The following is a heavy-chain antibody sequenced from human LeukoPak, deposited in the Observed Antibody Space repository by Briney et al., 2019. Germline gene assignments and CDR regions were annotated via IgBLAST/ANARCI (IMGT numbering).Heavy chain of an antibody. Sequence: PGGSLRLSCAASGFTFSSYEMNWVRQAPGKGLEWVSYISSSGSTIYYADSVKGRFTISRDNAKNSLYLQMNSLRAEDTALYYCAKDIGYYDSSGLWFDPWGQGTLVTVSS. J-gene: IGHJ5*02. D-gene: IGHD3-22*01. V-gene: IGHV3-48*03. CDR3: AKDIGYYDSSGLWFDP. CDR2: ISSSGSTI. CDR1: GFTFSSYE.